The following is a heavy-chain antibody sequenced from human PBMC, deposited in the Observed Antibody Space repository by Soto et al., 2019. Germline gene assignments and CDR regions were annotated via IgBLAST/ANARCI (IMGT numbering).Heavy chain of an antibody. CDR1: GYTFTSYG. CDR3: GREGSAPYYYYGMEV. CDR2: ISAYNGNT. J-gene: IGHJ6*02. D-gene: IGHD6-19*01. V-gene: IGHV1-18*01. Sequence: ASVKVSYQASGYTFTSYGISWVRQAPGQGLEWMGWISAYNGNTNYAQHLQGRVSMTTDTSTSTAYMDLRSLRSDDTAVYYCGREGSAPYYYYGMEVWGQGTTVPVSS.